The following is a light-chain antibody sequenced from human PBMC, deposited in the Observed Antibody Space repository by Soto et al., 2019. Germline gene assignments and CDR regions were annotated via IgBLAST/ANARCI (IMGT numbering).Light chain of an antibody. CDR2: GTS. CDR1: QTISSNY. J-gene: IGKJ2*01. CDR3: QQYNSYPYT. V-gene: IGKV3-20*01. Sequence: EIVLTQSPGTLSVSPGERATLSCRASQTISSNYLAWYQQKPGQAPSLLIYGTSSRATGIPDRFSGSGSGTDFTLTISRLEPEDSASYYCQQYNSYPYTFGQGTKLEIK.